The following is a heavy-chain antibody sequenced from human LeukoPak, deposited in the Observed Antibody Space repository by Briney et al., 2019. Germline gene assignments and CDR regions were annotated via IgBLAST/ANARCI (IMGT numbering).Heavy chain of an antibody. Sequence: PSETLSLTCAVSGYSISSGYYWGWIRQPPGKGLEWIGSIYHSGSTYYNPSLKSRVTISGDTSKNQFSLKLSSVTAADTAVYYCARHVAGTSPLGFDPWGQGTLVTVSS. V-gene: IGHV4-38-2*01. CDR1: GYSISSGYY. CDR2: IYHSGST. D-gene: IGHD1-1*01. J-gene: IGHJ5*02. CDR3: ARHVAGTSPLGFDP.